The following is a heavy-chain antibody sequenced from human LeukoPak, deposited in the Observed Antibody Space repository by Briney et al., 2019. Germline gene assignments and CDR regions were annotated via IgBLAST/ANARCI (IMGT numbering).Heavy chain of an antibody. CDR1: GGTFSSYA. CDR2: IIPIFGTA. D-gene: IGHD6-19*01. Sequence: SVKVSCKASGGTFSSYAISWVRQAPGQGLEWMGGIIPIFGTANYAQKFQGRVTITADESTSTAYMELSSLRSEDTAVYYCARTYRGRSGWYRPFYFDYWGQGTLVTVSS. CDR3: ARTYRGRSGWYRPFYFDY. J-gene: IGHJ4*02. V-gene: IGHV1-69*13.